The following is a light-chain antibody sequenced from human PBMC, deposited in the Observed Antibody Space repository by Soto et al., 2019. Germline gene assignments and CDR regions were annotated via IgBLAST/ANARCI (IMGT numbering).Light chain of an antibody. Sequence: AIRMTQSPSSFSASTGDRVTIACRASQGISTYLAWYQQKPGKAPKLLIYAASTLQSGVPSNFSGSGSGTDFTLTISCLQSEDFATYYCQQYYSYPPTFGQGTKVEI. J-gene: IGKJ1*01. V-gene: IGKV1-8*01. CDR1: QGISTY. CDR3: QQYYSYPPT. CDR2: AAS.